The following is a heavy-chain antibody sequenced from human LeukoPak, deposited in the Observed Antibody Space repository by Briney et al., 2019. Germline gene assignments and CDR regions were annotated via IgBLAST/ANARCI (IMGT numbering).Heavy chain of an antibody. CDR2: IYHSGST. V-gene: IGHV4-39*07. CDR3: ASTEQFYYGSGSYYLFDY. D-gene: IGHD3-10*01. CDR1: GGSISSSSYY. J-gene: IGHJ4*02. Sequence: SETLSLTCTVSGGSISSSSYYWGWIRQPPGKGLEWIGSIYHSGSTYYNPSLKSRVTISVDTSKNQFSLKLSSVTAADTAVYYCASTEQFYYGSGSYYLFDYWGQGTLVTVSS.